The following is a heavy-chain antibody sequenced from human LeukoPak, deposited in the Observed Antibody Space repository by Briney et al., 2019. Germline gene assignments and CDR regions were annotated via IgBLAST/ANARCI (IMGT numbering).Heavy chain of an antibody. Sequence: PSETLSLTCTVSGGSISSYYWSWIRQPAGKGLEWIGRIYTSGSTNYNPSLKSRVTMSVDTSKNQFSLKLSSVTAADTAVYYCARGSTAGYSSSWYLPQLNWFDPWGQGTLVTVSS. D-gene: IGHD6-13*01. V-gene: IGHV4-4*07. J-gene: IGHJ5*02. CDR1: GGSISSYY. CDR3: ARGSTAGYSSSWYLPQLNWFDP. CDR2: IYTSGST.